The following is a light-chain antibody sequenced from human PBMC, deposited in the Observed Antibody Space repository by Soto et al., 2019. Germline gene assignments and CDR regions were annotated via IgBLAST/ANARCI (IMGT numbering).Light chain of an antibody. CDR1: QSVNNFY. J-gene: IGKJ1*01. Sequence: ETVLTQSPGTLSLSPGERATLSCRASQSVNNFYLAWYQQKPGQAPRLLLYGATSRATGIPDRFSGSGSGTDFTLTISRLEPEDFAVYYCHHYGSSPQTFGRGTKVEIK. CDR2: GAT. CDR3: HHYGSSPQT. V-gene: IGKV3-20*01.